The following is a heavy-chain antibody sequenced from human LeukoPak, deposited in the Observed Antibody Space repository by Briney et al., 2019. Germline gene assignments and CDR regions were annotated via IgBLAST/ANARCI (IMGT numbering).Heavy chain of an antibody. Sequence: GGSLRLSCAGSGFTFSDYFMTWMRQAPGKGPELVSYVTSSGDTTYYADSVKGRFTISRDNVKNSLSLQMKSLRAEDTALYFRARIRFDCGTASCSKGVSMWFDPWGQGTLVTVSS. D-gene: IGHD2-2*01. CDR1: GFTFSDYF. CDR2: VTSSGDTT. V-gene: IGHV3-11*01. J-gene: IGHJ5*02. CDR3: ARIRFDCGTASCSKGVSMWFDP.